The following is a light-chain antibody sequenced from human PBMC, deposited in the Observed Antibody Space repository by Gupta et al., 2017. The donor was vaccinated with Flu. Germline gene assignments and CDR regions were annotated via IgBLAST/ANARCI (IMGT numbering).Light chain of an antibody. CDR1: SSDVGGYNS. Sequence: QSALTQPASVSGSPGQSRTFSCTGTSSDVGGYNSVSWYQQHPGKAPKLMIYEVRNRPSGVSNRFAGSKAGNTASLTISGLQAENVADYDCSSYTSSSVVFGGGTKLTVL. J-gene: IGLJ2*01. CDR3: SSYTSSSVV. CDR2: EVR. V-gene: IGLV2-14*01.